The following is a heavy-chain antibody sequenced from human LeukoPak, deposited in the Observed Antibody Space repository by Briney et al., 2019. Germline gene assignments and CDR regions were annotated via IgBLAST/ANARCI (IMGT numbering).Heavy chain of an antibody. J-gene: IGHJ4*02. CDR3: ARGAYYDSSGYLSYYFDY. D-gene: IGHD3-22*01. V-gene: IGHV1-46*01. Sequence: ASVKVSCKASGYTFTSYYMHWVRQAPGQGLEWMGIINPSGGSTSYAQKFQGRVTITRNTSISTAYMELSSLRSEDTAVYYCARGAYYDSSGYLSYYFDYWGQGTLVTVSS. CDR2: INPSGGST. CDR1: GYTFTSYY.